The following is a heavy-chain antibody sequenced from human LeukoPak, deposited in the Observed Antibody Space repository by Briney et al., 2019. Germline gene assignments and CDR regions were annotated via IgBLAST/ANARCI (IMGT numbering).Heavy chain of an antibody. CDR3: ARGSPGGYCSGGSCPFFDS. CDR1: GYTFTSYD. Sequence: ASVKVSCKASGYTFTSYDINRVRQATGQGLEWMGWLNPTSGNTGCAQKFQGRVTMTRNTSISTAYMELSSLRSEDTAVYYCARGSPGGYCSGGSCPFFDSWGQGTLVTVSS. J-gene: IGHJ4*02. D-gene: IGHD2-15*01. CDR2: LNPTSGNT. V-gene: IGHV1-8*01.